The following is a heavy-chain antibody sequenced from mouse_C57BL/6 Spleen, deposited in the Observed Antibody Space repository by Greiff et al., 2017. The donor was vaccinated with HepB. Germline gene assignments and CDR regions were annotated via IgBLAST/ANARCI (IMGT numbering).Heavy chain of an antibody. Sequence: QVQLQQPGAELVKPGASVKMSCKASGYTFTSYWITWVKQRPGQGLEWIGDIYPGSGSTNYNEKFKSKATLTVDTSSSTAYMQLSSLTSEDSAVYYWARGGIWRFPYYFDYWGQGTTLTVSS. CDR1: GYTFTSYW. V-gene: IGHV1-55*01. D-gene: IGHD1-1*02. J-gene: IGHJ2*01. CDR3: ARGGIWRFPYYFDY. CDR2: IYPGSGST.